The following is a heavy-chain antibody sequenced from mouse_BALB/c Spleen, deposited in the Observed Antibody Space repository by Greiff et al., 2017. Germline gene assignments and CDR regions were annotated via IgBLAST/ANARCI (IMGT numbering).Heavy chain of an antibody. D-gene: IGHD1-1*01. V-gene: IGHV1-5*01. Sequence: EVQLQQSGTVLARPGASVKMSCKASGYSFTSYWMNWVKQRPGQGLEWIGAIYPGNSDTSYNQKFKGKAKLTAVTSASTAYMELSSLTNEDSAVYYCTRYYYGSSLHAMDYWGQGTSVTVSS. CDR1: GYSFTSYW. CDR3: TRYYYGSSLHAMDY. CDR2: IYPGNSDT. J-gene: IGHJ4*01.